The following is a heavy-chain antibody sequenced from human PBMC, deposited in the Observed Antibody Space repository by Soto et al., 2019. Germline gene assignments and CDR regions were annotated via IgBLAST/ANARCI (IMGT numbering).Heavy chain of an antibody. CDR1: GFTFGSYS. CDR2: ITSRSDHI. CDR3: ARYYDFWTGDYHYGMDV. V-gene: IGHV3-21*01. J-gene: IGHJ6*02. D-gene: IGHD3-3*01. Sequence: GGSLRLSCAASGFTFGSYSMNWVRQAPGKGLEWVSSITSRSDHIDYADSVKGRFTISRDNAKSSLFLQMNSLRAEDTAVYYCARYYDFWTGDYHYGMDVWGQGTTVTVSS.